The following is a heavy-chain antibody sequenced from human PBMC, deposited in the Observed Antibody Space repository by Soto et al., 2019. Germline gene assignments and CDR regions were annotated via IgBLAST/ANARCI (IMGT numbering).Heavy chain of an antibody. J-gene: IGHJ4*02. Sequence: GESLKISCKASGYSFTTYWIGWVRQMPGKGLEWMGIIYPGDSDTRYSPSFQGQVTISADRSISTAYLQWSSLKDSDTAMYYCERASWKSVHPYYLDCWGQGTQLTVSS. CDR2: IYPGDSDT. V-gene: IGHV5-51*01. CDR3: ERASWKSVHPYYLDC. D-gene: IGHD1-1*01. CDR1: GYSFTTYW.